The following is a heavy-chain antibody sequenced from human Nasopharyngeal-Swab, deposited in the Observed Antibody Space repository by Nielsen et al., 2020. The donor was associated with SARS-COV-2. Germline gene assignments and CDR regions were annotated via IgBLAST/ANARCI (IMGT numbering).Heavy chain of an antibody. V-gene: IGHV3-21*01. Sequence: GESLKISCAASGFTFSSYPMNWVRQAPGKGLEWVSAISSSGDYIYYAASVKGRFTISRDNAKNSLYLQMNSLRAEDTAVYYCVRDTPAMFAYWGQGMLVTVSS. CDR2: ISSSGDYI. CDR1: GFTFSSYP. CDR3: VRDTPAMFAY. J-gene: IGHJ4*02.